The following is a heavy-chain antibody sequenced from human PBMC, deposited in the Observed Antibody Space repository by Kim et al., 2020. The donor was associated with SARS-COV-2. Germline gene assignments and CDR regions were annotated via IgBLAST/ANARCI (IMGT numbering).Heavy chain of an antibody. Sequence: GGSLRLSCAASGFTFSSYGMHWVRQAPGKGLEWVAVIWYDGSNKYYADSVKGRFTISRDNSKNTLYLQMNSLRAEDTAVYYCANQGGAFDIWGQGTMVTVSS. D-gene: IGHD3-16*01. CDR1: GFTFSSYG. V-gene: IGHV3-33*06. CDR3: ANQGGAFDI. CDR2: IWYDGSNK. J-gene: IGHJ3*02.